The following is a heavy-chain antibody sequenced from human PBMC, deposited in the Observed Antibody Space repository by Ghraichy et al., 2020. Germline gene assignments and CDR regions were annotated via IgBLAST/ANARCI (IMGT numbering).Heavy chain of an antibody. Sequence: SETLSLTCAVSGYSISSGYYWGWIRQPPGKGLEWIGSIYHSGSTYYNPSLKSRVTISVDTSKNQFSLKLSSVTAADTAVYYCARVVVTAPEYFDLWGRGTLDTVSS. CDR1: GYSISSGYY. J-gene: IGHJ2*01. D-gene: IGHD2-21*02. V-gene: IGHV4-38-2*01. CDR3: ARVVVTAPEYFDL. CDR2: IYHSGST.